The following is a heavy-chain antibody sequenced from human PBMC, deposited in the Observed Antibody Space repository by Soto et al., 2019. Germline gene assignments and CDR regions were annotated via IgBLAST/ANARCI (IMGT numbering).Heavy chain of an antibody. J-gene: IGHJ4*02. Sequence: GGSLRLSCAASGFTFSSYAMSWVRQAPGKGLEWVSAISGSGGSTYYADSVKGRFTISRDNSKNTLYLQINSLRAEETAVYYCAIFCYYDSTATGPHDYWGQGTLVTVYS. CDR1: GFTFSSYA. CDR3: AIFCYYDSTATGPHDY. CDR2: ISGSGGST. V-gene: IGHV3-23*01. D-gene: IGHD3-22*01.